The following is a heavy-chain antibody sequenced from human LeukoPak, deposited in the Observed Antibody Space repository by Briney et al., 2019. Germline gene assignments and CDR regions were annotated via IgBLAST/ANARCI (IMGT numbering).Heavy chain of an antibody. J-gene: IGHJ4*02. Sequence: WASVKVSCKASRYTFTSHHINWMRQATGQGLEWMGWLNPNSGNTAYAQKFQDRVTMTWDTSISTAYMELTSLRSDDTAVYYCARGRPTNLGGIYWGQGTLVTVSS. CDR2: LNPNSGNT. CDR1: RYTFTSHH. V-gene: IGHV1-8*01. CDR3: ARGRPTNLGGIY. D-gene: IGHD7-27*01.